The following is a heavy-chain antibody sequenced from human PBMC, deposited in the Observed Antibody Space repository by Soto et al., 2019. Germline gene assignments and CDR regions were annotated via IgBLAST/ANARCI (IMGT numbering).Heavy chain of an antibody. CDR2: INSISNVI. J-gene: IGHJ4*02. CDR1: GFTFSSYS. CDR3: ARDWSYAFDN. V-gene: IGHV3-48*02. D-gene: IGHD3-16*01. Sequence: GGSLRLSCVASGFTFSSYSMNWVRQAPGKGLEWVSYINSISNVIHYADSVKGRFTISRDNAKNSLSFQMNSLKDEDTAVYFCARDWSYAFDNWGQGTQVTVSS.